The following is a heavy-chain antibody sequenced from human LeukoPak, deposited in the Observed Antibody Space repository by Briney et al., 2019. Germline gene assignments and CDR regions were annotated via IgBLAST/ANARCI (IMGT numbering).Heavy chain of an antibody. CDR2: ISSDGSNK. J-gene: IGHJ6*04. Sequence: GGSLRLSCAASTFTFSSYAMHWVRQAPGKGLEWVTVISSDGSNKYYADSVKGRFTISRDNSKNTLDLQMNSLRAEDTAVYFCAKSTRAVMAMMDVWGKGTTVTVSS. V-gene: IGHV3-30*04. D-gene: IGHD3-16*01. CDR1: TFTFSSYA. CDR3: AKSTRAVMAMMDV.